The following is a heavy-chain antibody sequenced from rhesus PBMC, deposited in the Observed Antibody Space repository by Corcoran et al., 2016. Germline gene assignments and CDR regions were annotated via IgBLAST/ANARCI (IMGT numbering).Heavy chain of an antibody. CDR1: GYSISSGYG. CDR2: IYGGSGRT. CDR3: ARDGAGTVLVCDV. V-gene: IGHV4-127*01. D-gene: IGHD2-21*01. J-gene: IGHJ5-1*01. Sequence: QVQLQESGPGLVKPSETLSLTCAVSGYSISSGYGWGWLRQPPGKGLEWIGQIYGGSGRTDYNPSLKSRVTVSKETSKNQFSRKLSSVTAADTAVYYCARDGAGTVLVCDVWGPGVLGTVSS.